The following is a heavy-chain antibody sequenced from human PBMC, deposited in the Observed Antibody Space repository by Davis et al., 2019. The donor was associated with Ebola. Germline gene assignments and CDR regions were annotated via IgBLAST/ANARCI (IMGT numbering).Heavy chain of an antibody. CDR2: INTNTGNP. J-gene: IGHJ3*02. CDR1: GYTFTAYF. CDR3: ATLPDI. V-gene: IGHV7-4-1*04. Sequence: ASVKVSCKTSGYTFTAYFIHWVRQAPGQGLEWMGWINTNTGNPTYAKGFTGRFVFSLDTSVNMAYLLINSLKTEDAAVYYCATLPDIWGQGTMVTVSS.